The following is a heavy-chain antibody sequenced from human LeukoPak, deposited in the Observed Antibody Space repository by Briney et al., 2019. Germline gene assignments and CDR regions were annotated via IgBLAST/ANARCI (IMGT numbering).Heavy chain of an antibody. CDR1: GGTFSSYA. D-gene: IGHD6-19*01. CDR3: ARDRGYSSGRYYYYYYMDV. CDR2: MHPNSGGT. Sequence: ASVKVSCKASGGTFSSYAISWVRQAPGQGLEWMGWMHPNSGGTNYAQKFQGRVTMTRDTSISTAYMELSRLRSDDTAVYYCARDRGYSSGRYYYYYYMDVWGKGTTVTVSS. V-gene: IGHV1-2*02. J-gene: IGHJ6*03.